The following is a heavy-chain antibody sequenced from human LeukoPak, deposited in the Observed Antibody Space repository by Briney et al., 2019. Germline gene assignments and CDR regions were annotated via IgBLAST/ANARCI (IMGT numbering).Heavy chain of an antibody. CDR1: GFTFSSYS. V-gene: IGHV3-23*01. Sequence: PGGPLRLSCAASGFTFSSYSMNWVRQAPGKGLEWISSISGSGGSTYYADSVKGRFTISRDNSKNTLYLQMNSLRAEDTAVYYCAKDREDKFMYSSGPFDYWGQGTLVTVSS. J-gene: IGHJ4*02. D-gene: IGHD6-19*01. CDR2: ISGSGGST. CDR3: AKDREDKFMYSSGPFDY.